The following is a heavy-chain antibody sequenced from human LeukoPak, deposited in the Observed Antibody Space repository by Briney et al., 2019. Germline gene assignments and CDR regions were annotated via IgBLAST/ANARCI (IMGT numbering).Heavy chain of an antibody. CDR1: GGSFSGYY. CDR2: INHSGST. Sequence: SETLSLTCAVYGGSFSGYYWSWIRQPPGKGLEWIGEINHSGSTNYNPSLKSRVTISVDTPKNQFSLKLSSVTAADTAVYYCARGTQSVLLLGSYFDYWGQGTLVTVSS. J-gene: IGHJ4*02. D-gene: IGHD2-15*01. V-gene: IGHV4-34*01. CDR3: ARGTQSVLLLGSYFDY.